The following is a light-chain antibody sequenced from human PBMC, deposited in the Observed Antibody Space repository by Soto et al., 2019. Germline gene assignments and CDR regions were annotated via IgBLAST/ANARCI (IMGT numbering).Light chain of an antibody. CDR3: QQFNNYPT. CDR1: QGSSSA. Sequence: AIQLTQSPSSLSASVGDRVTITCRASQGSSSALAWYQQKPGKAPKLLIYDASSLESGVPSRFSGSGSGTDFTLTISSLQPEDFATYYCQQFNNYPTFGQGTRLEI. V-gene: IGKV1D-13*01. J-gene: IGKJ5*01. CDR2: DAS.